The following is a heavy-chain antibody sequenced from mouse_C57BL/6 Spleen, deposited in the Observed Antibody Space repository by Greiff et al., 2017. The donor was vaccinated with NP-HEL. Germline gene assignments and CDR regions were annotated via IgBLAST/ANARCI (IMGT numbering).Heavy chain of an antibody. V-gene: IGHV5-4*01. CDR2: ISDGGSYT. D-gene: IGHD4-1*01. CDR3: ARRNWEYAMDY. Sequence: EVQVVESGGGLVKPGGSLKLSCAASGFTFSSYAMSWVRQTPEKRLEWVATISDGGSYTYYPDNVKGRFTISRDNAKNNLYLQMSHLKSEDTAMYYCARRNWEYAMDYWGQGTSVTVSS. J-gene: IGHJ4*01. CDR1: GFTFSSYA.